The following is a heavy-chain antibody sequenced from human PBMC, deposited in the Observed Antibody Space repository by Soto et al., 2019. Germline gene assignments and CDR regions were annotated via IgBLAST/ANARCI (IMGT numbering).Heavy chain of an antibody. J-gene: IGHJ4*02. CDR3: ASPSYGSGNYY. CDR1: GYTFSNYA. Sequence: QVQLVQSGAEVKKPGASVKVPCKASGYTFSNYALHWVRQAPGQRLEWMGWINADNGNTKYSQKFQGRVTFTRDTSASTAYMDLSSLRSEDTAVYYCASPSYGSGNYYWGQGTLVTVSS. D-gene: IGHD3-10*01. CDR2: INADNGNT. V-gene: IGHV1-3*01.